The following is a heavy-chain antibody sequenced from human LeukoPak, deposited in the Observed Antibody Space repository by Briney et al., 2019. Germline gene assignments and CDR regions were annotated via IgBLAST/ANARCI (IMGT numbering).Heavy chain of an antibody. D-gene: IGHD4-17*01. CDR1: GYTFTSYG. J-gene: IGHJ1*01. Sequence: GASVKVSCKASGYTFTSYGISWVRQAPGQGLEWMGWISAYNGNTNYSQKLQGRVTMTTDTSTSTAYMELRSLRSDGTAVYYCARSDYGDYVAGEYFQHWGQGTLVTVSS. CDR3: ARSDYGDYVAGEYFQH. CDR2: ISAYNGNT. V-gene: IGHV1-18*01.